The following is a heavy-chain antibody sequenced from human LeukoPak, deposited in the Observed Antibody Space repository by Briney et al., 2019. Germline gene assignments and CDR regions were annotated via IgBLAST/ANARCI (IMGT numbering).Heavy chain of an antibody. V-gene: IGHV3-20*04. CDR2: INWNGRIT. Sequence: RTGGSLRLSCAASGFTFDDYAMNWVRQVPGRGLEWVSGINWNGRITEYADSVEDRFTISRQNTKNSLYLYMNNLGGEDTALYFCARGSVQLWLRDTYYYMDVWGKGTTVTVSS. D-gene: IGHD5-18*01. J-gene: IGHJ6*03. CDR3: ARGSVQLWLRDTYYYMDV. CDR1: GFTFDDYA.